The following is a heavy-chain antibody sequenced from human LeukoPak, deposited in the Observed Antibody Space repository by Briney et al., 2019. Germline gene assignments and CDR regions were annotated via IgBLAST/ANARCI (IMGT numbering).Heavy chain of an antibody. CDR3: ARVVAPAAIGYYMDV. D-gene: IGHD2-2*01. CDR2: IIPIFGTA. V-gene: IGHV1-69*01. Sequence: ASVKVSCKASGGTFSSYAISWVQQAPGQGLEWMGGIIPIFGTANYAQKFQGRVTITADESTSTAYMELSSLRSEDTAVYYCARVVAPAAIGYYMDVWGKGTTVTVSS. CDR1: GGTFSSYA. J-gene: IGHJ6*03.